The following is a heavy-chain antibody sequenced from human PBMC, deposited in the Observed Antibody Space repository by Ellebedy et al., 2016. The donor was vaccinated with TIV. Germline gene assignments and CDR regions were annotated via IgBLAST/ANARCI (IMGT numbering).Heavy chain of an antibody. CDR1: GGTFSSYA. CDR3: ATDYSNYGRYWFNP. Sequence: SVKVSXXASGGTFSSYAISWVRQAPGQGLEWMGRIIPILGIANYAQKFQGRVTITADESTSTAYMELSSLRSEDTAVYYCATDYSNYGRYWFNPWGQGTLVTVSS. J-gene: IGHJ5*02. D-gene: IGHD4-11*01. CDR2: IIPILGIA. V-gene: IGHV1-69*04.